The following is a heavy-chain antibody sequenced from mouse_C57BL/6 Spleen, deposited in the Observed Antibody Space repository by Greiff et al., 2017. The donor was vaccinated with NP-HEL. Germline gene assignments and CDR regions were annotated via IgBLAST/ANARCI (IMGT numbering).Heavy chain of an antibody. J-gene: IGHJ2*01. CDR3: AIIYYDYDGDFDY. Sequence: QVQLQQSGPELVKPGASVKISCKASGYAFSSSWMNWVKQRPGKGLEWIGRIYPGDGDTNYNGKFKGKATLTADKSSSTAHMQLSSLTSEDSAVYFCAIIYYDYDGDFDYWGKGTTLTVST. CDR1: GYAFSSSW. CDR2: IYPGDGDT. D-gene: IGHD2-4*01. V-gene: IGHV1-82*01.